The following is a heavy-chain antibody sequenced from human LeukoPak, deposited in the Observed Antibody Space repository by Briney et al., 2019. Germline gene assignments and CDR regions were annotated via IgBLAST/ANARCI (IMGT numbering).Heavy chain of an antibody. J-gene: IGHJ3*02. CDR2: IYTSGST. CDR1: GGSISSYY. V-gene: IGHV4-4*09. D-gene: IGHD3-10*01. Sequence: SETLSLTCTVSGGSISSYYWSWIRQPPGKGLEWIGYIYTSGSTNYNPSLKSRVTISVDTSKNQFSLKLSSVTAADTVVYYCARQGRGRAFDIWGQGTMVTVSS. CDR3: ARQGRGRAFDI.